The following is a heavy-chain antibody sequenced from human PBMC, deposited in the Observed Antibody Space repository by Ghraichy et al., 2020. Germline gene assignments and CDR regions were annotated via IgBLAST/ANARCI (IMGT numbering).Heavy chain of an antibody. CDR3: ARLGILNGGNWFDP. CDR2: IKQDGSEK. J-gene: IGHJ5*02. Sequence: GGSLRLSCAASGFTFSSYWMSWVRQAPGKGLEWVANIKQDGSEKYYVDSVKGRFTISRDNAKNSLYLQMNSLRAEDTAVYYCARLGILNGGNWFDPWGQGTLVTVSS. D-gene: IGHD4-23*01. CDR1: GFTFSSYW. V-gene: IGHV3-7*03.